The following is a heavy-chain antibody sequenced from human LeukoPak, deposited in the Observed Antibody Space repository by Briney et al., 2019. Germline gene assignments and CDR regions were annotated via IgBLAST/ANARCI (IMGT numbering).Heavy chain of an antibody. CDR1: GFTFSSYA. J-gene: IGHJ3*02. Sequence: PGGSLRLSCAASGFTFSSYAMHWVRQAPGKGLEWVAVISYDGSNKYYADSVKGRFTISRDNSKNTLYLQMNSLRAEDTAVYYCAREGATYYYDSSGYYDAFDIWGQGTMVTVSS. CDR2: ISYDGSNK. CDR3: AREGATYYYDSSGYYDAFDI. V-gene: IGHV3-30-3*01. D-gene: IGHD3-22*01.